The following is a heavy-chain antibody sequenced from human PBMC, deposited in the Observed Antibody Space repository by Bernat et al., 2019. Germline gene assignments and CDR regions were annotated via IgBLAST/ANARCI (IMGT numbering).Heavy chain of an antibody. CDR2: ISYDGSNK. D-gene: IGHD2-2*01. Sequence: QVQLVESGGGVVQPGRSLRLSCAASGFTFSSYGMHWVRQAPGKGLEWVAVISYDGSNKYYADSVKGRFTISRDNSKNTLYLQMNSLRAEDTAVYYCARLGYCSSTSCSEDAFDIWGQGTMVTVSS. J-gene: IGHJ3*02. CDR1: GFTFSSYG. CDR3: ARLGYCSSTSCSEDAFDI. V-gene: IGHV3-30*19.